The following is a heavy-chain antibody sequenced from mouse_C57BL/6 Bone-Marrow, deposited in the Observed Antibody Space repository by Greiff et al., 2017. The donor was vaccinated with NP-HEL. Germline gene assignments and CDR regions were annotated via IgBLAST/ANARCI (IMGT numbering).Heavy chain of an antibody. J-gene: IGHJ2*01. CDR2: IDPSDSYT. D-gene: IGHD1-1*01. Sequence: QVHVKQPGAELVMPGASVKLSCKASGYTFTSYWMHWVKQRPGQGLEWIGEIDPSDSYTNYNQKFKGKSTLTVDKSSSTAYMQLSSLTSEDSAVYYCARRYYYGSSHYFDYWGQGTTLTVSS. CDR1: GYTFTSYW. CDR3: ARRYYYGSSHYFDY. V-gene: IGHV1-69*01.